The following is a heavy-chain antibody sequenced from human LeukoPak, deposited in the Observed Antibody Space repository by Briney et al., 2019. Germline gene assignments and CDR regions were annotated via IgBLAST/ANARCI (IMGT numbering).Heavy chain of an antibody. CDR2: ISSNGGST. D-gene: IGHD5-18*01. CDR3: VCGYSYGSEDYGMDV. V-gene: IGHV3-64D*06. J-gene: IGHJ6*02. Sequence: PGGSLRLSCSASGFTFSSYAMHWVRQAPGKGLEYVSAISSNGGSTYYADSVKGRFTISRDNSKNTLYLQMSSLRAEDTAVYYRVCGYSYGSEDYGMDVWGQGTTVTVSS. CDR1: GFTFSSYA.